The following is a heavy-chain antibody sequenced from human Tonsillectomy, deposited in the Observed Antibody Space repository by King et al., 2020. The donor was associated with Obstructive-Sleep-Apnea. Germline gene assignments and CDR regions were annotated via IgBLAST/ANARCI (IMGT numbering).Heavy chain of an antibody. V-gene: IGHV3-9*01. Sequence: VQLVESGGGLVQPGRSLILSCVVSGFTLDYYSMHWVRQPSGKGLEWVSGISWNSSSIHYADSVRGRFTISRDSARNSLYLQMNSLRAEDTALYYCAKDIRTGSSSPGAFDIWGQGTMVIVS. J-gene: IGHJ3*02. CDR2: ISWNSSSI. CDR1: GFTLDYYS. CDR3: AKDIRTGSSSPGAFDI. D-gene: IGHD6-13*01.